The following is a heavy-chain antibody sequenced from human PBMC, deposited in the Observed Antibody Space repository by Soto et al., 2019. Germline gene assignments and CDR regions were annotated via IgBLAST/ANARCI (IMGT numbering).Heavy chain of an antibody. Sequence: ASETLSLICTVSGGSISSYYWSWIRQPPGKGLEWIGYIYYSGSTNYNPSLKSRVTISVDTSKNQFSLKLSSVTAADTAVYYCARGGFGELSPYYYYGMDVWGQGTTVTVSS. CDR2: IYYSGST. CDR1: GGSISSYY. J-gene: IGHJ6*02. D-gene: IGHD3-10*01. CDR3: ARGGFGELSPYYYYGMDV. V-gene: IGHV4-59*08.